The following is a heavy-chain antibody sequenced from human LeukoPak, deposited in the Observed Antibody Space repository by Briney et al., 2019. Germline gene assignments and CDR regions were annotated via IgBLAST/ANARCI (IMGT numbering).Heavy chain of an antibody. V-gene: IGHV1-2*02. CDR3: ARVQDDYGDFVPADY. J-gene: IGHJ4*02. CDR2: INPNSGGT. Sequence: GASVKVSCKASGYTFTSYYMNWGRQAPGQGREWRGWINPNSGGTNYAQKFQGRVTMTSDTSISTAYMELRSLRSDDTAVYYCARVQDDYGDFVPADYWGQGTLVTVSS. D-gene: IGHD4-17*01. CDR1: GYTFTSYY.